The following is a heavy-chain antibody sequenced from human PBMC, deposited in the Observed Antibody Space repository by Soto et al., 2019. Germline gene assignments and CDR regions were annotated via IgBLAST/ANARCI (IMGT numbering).Heavy chain of an antibody. CDR1: GDSVSSNSAA. D-gene: IGHD2-21*02. V-gene: IGHV6-1*01. CDR3: ARGVWEYCGGDCYSALPHYGTDV. J-gene: IGHJ6*02. CDR2: TYYRSKWFN. Sequence: SQTLSLTCAISGDSVSSNSAAWNWIRQSPSRGLEWLGRTYYRSKWFNDYAVSVKSRITINPDTSKNQFSLQLNSVTPEDTAVYFCARGVWEYCGGDCYSALPHYGTDVWGQGTTVTVSS.